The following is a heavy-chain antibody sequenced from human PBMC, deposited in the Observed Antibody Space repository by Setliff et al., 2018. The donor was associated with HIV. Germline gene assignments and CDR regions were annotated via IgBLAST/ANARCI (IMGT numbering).Heavy chain of an antibody. CDR1: GGSISSGGYY. CDR3: VRERRRSPLSYGLDV. CDR2: IYYNGRT. J-gene: IGHJ6*02. V-gene: IGHV4-31*03. Sequence: SETLSLTCTVSGGSISSGGYYWNWIRQYPVKGLEWIGHIYYNGRTLFNPALGTRLNMSVDTSENQSSLHLNSVTAADTAVYYCVRERRRSPLSYGLDVWGQGTMVTVS.